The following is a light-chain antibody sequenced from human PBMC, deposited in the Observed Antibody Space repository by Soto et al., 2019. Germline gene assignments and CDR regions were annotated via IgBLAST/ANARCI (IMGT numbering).Light chain of an antibody. Sequence: LTPSPSTLSSSPGETATITCRASQSISHYVAWYQQKAGQAPRLLVYDGVNVPTGIPTRFSGTGSGTEFTLIISGLQPEDFAIYYCQQRNYCPCTFGEGTKVDIK. CDR3: QQRNYCPCT. CDR2: DGV. CDR1: QSISHY. V-gene: IGKV3-11*01. J-gene: IGKJ4*01.